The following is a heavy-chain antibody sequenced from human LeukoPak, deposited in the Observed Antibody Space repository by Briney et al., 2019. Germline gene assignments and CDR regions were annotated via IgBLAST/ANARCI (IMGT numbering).Heavy chain of an antibody. Sequence: GGSLRLSCAASGFTFSSYGMHWVRQAPGKGLEWVAFIRYDGNNKYYADSVKDRFTVSRDNSKNTLYLQMNSLRAEDTAVYYCVKDSTHFRVWDSYDTAGLNYWGQGTLVTVSS. D-gene: IGHD3-22*01. J-gene: IGHJ4*02. CDR1: GFTFSSYG. CDR2: IRYDGNNK. V-gene: IGHV3-30*02. CDR3: VKDSTHFRVWDSYDTAGLNY.